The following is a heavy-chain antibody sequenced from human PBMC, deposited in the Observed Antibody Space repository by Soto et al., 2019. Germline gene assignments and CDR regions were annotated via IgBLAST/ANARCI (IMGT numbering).Heavy chain of an antibody. V-gene: IGHV4-34*09. J-gene: IGHJ4*02. CDR3: ATSSYDSSGYYGY. D-gene: IGHD3-22*01. Sequence: SLTCAVYGGSFSGYYWSWIRQHPGKGLEWIGEINHSGSTNYNPSLKSRVTISVDTSKNQFSLKLSSVTAADTAVYYCATSSYDSSGYYGYWGQGTLVTVSS. CDR1: GGSFSGYY. CDR2: INHSGST.